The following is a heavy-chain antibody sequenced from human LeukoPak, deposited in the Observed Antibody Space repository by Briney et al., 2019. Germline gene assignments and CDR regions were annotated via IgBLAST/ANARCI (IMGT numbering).Heavy chain of an antibody. V-gene: IGHV3-23*01. J-gene: IGHJ4*02. CDR3: AKDGYYYDSSGLGGIDY. D-gene: IGHD3-22*01. CDR1: GFTFSSYA. CDR2: ISGSGGST. Sequence: GGSLRLSCAASGFTFSSYAMSWVRQAPGKGLEWVSAISGSGGSTYYADSVKGRFTISRDNSKNTLYLQMNSLRAEDTAVYYCAKDGYYYDSSGLGGIDYWGQGTLVTVSS.